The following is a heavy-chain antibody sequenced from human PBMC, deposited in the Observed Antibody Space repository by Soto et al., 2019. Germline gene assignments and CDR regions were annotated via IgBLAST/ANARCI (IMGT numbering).Heavy chain of an antibody. CDR3: ARHLVHASTRPYFDY. V-gene: IGHV3-33*01. J-gene: IGHJ4*02. D-gene: IGHD3-16*02. Sequence: GGSLRLSCAAPGFTFSSYGMHWVRQAPGKGLEWVALIWFDGSKKYYADSVKGHVTISADKTISTAYLQWSSLKASDTAMYYCARHLVHASTRPYFDYWGQGTLVTVSS. CDR1: GFTFSSYG. CDR2: IWFDGSKK.